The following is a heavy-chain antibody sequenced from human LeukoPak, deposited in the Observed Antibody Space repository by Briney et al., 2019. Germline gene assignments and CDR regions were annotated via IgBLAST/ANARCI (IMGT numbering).Heavy chain of an antibody. CDR1: GFTFHNAW. D-gene: IGHD6-19*01. J-gene: IGHJ4*02. V-gene: IGHV3-15*01. CDR2: IKSKTEGGTT. CDR3: VTASAVVGAWAY. Sequence: PGGSLRLSCAASGFTFHNAWMSWVRQAPGKGLEWVGRIKSKTEGGTTDYAAPMKGRFTISRDDSENTLYLQMNSLKTEDTAFYYFVTASAVVGAWAYWGQGTLVTVSS.